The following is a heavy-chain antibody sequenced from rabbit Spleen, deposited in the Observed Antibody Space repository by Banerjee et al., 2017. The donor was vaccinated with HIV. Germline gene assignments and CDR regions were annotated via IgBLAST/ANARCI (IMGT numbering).Heavy chain of an antibody. CDR1: GLDLSGDSY. CDR2: IDIGSSGFT. CDR3: ARDTSSSFSSYGMDL. J-gene: IGHJ6*01. Sequence: QSLEESGGDLVKPGASLTLTCKASGLDLSGDSYDSYMCWVRQAPGKGLEWIACIDIGSSGFTYFASWAKGRFTISKTSSTTVTLQMTSLTAADTATYFCARDTSSSFSSYGMDLWVPGTLVTVS. V-gene: IGHV1S40*01. D-gene: IGHD1-1*01.